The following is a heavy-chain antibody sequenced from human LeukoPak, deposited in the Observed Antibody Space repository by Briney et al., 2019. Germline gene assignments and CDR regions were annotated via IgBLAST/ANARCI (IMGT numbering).Heavy chain of an antibody. D-gene: IGHD6-25*01. CDR3: ARQAVDYNYGMDV. CDR2: IDPTDSYT. Sequence: GESLKISCKGSGYSFTTYWISWVRQMPGKGLEWMGRIDPTDSYTNYSPSFQGHVTMSADRSISTAYLQWSSLKASDTALYYCARQAVDYNYGMDVWGQGTTVTVSS. J-gene: IGHJ6*02. CDR1: GYSFTTYW. V-gene: IGHV5-10-1*01.